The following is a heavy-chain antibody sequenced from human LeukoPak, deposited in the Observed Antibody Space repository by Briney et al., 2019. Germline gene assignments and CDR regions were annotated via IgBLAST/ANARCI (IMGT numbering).Heavy chain of an antibody. CDR2: IYTSGST. V-gene: IGHV4-61*02. CDR3: ARLVFYDSQRNAFDI. D-gene: IGHD3-22*01. Sequence: SETLSLTCTVSGASISSGSYYWSWIRQPAGKGLEWIGRIYTSGSTNYNPSLKSRVTISVDTSKNQFSLKLSSVTAADTAVYYCARLVFYDSQRNAFDIWGQGTMVTVSS. CDR1: GASISSGSYY. J-gene: IGHJ3*02.